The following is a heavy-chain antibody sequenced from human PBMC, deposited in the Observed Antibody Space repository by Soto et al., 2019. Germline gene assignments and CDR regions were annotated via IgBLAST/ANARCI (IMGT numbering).Heavy chain of an antibody. CDR2: IVPVCGRP. V-gene: IGHV1-69*13. J-gene: IGHJ4*02. Sequence: GASVKVSCKASGGSFSNFGISWVRQAPGQGVEGMGGIVPVCGRPNYAQRFRGRLTITADESTSTGYMELISLRSNDTAVYYCAREGSGYNFWGQGTQVTVSS. D-gene: IGHD5-12*01. CDR3: AREGSGYNF. CDR1: GGSFSNFG.